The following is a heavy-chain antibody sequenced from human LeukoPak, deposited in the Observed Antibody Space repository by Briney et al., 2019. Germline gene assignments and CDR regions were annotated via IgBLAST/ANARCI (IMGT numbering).Heavy chain of an antibody. CDR1: GGSISSGDYY. Sequence: SETLSLTCTVSGGSISSGDYYWSWLRQPPGKGLEWIVYIYYSGSTYYNPSLKSRVTISVDTSKNQFSLKLSSVTAADTAVYYCARANYDFWSGYHYYNWFDPWGQGTLVTVSS. J-gene: IGHJ5*02. CDR3: ARANYDFWSGYHYYNWFDP. D-gene: IGHD3-3*01. CDR2: IYYSGST. V-gene: IGHV4-30-4*01.